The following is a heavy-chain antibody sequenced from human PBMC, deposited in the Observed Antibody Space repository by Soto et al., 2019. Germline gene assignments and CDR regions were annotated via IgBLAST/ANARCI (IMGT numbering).Heavy chain of an antibody. CDR2: MNPNSGNT. CDR1: GYTFTIYD. J-gene: IGHJ6*03. D-gene: IGHD3-3*01. Sequence: ASVKVSCKASGYTFTIYDINWVRQATGQGLEWMGWMNPNSGNTGYAQKFQGRVTMTRNTSISTAYMELSSLRSEDTAVYYCARSLFSLSYYDFWSGLAYYMDVWGKGTTVTVS. CDR3: ARSLFSLSYYDFWSGLAYYMDV. V-gene: IGHV1-8*01.